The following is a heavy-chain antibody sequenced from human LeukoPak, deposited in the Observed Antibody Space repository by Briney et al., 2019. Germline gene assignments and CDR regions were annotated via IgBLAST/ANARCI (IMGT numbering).Heavy chain of an antibody. CDR1: GFTFSSYS. CDR3: ARGMGTAMVTPDY. D-gene: IGHD5-18*01. J-gene: IGHJ4*02. Sequence: PGGSLRLSCAASGFTFSSYSMNRVRQAPGKGLEWVSSISSSSSYIYYADSVKGRFTISRDNAKNSLYLQMNSLRAEDTAVYYCARGMGTAMVTPDYWGQGTLVTVSS. CDR2: ISSSSSYI. V-gene: IGHV3-21*01.